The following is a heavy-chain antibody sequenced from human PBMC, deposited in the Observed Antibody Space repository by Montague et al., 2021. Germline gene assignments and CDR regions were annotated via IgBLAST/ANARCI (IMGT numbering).Heavy chain of an antibody. Sequence: SETLSLTCTVTGGSISEFYWSWIRQSPEKGLEWIGYIYDSGTTNYNPSLKSRVTISADTFMNQFSLNLRSVTAADTAVYSCARRLGIRAPFDYWGQGTLVTVSS. J-gene: IGHJ4*02. D-gene: IGHD7-27*01. CDR1: GGSISEFY. CDR2: IYDSGTT. V-gene: IGHV4-59*08. CDR3: ARRLGIRAPFDY.